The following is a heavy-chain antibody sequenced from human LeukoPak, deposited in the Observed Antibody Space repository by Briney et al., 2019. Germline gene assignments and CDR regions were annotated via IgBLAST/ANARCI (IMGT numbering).Heavy chain of an antibody. Sequence: SETLSLTCAVYGGSFSGYYWSWIRQPPGKGLEWIGEINHSGSTYYNPSLKSRVTISVDTSKNQFSLKLTSVNAADTAVYYCARTGDTATHFDYWGQGTLVTVSS. CDR3: ARTGDTATHFDY. CDR1: GGSFSGYY. V-gene: IGHV4-34*01. CDR2: INHSGST. D-gene: IGHD5-18*01. J-gene: IGHJ4*02.